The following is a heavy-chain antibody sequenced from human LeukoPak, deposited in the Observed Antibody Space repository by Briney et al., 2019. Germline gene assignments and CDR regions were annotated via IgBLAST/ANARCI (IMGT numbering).Heavy chain of an antibody. CDR2: IGSSSSSR. D-gene: IGHD3-3*01. Sequence: TGGSLRLSCGASGFTFSTYSMNWVRQAPGKGLEWVSYIGSSSSSRYYADSVKGRFTISRDNSKTTLYLQMNSLRAEDTAVYYCAKFGYYDFWSGYSRTFDYWGQGTLVTVSS. CDR3: AKFGYYDFWSGYSRTFDY. J-gene: IGHJ4*02. CDR1: GFTFSTYS. V-gene: IGHV3-48*01.